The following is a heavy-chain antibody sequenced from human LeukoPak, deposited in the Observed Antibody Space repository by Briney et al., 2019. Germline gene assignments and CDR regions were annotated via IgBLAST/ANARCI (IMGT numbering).Heavy chain of an antibody. Sequence: SETLSLTCTVSGGSISSYYWSWIRQPPGKGLEWIGYIYSSGSATYNPSLKSRVTISVDTSKNQFSLKLSSVTAADTAVYYCARDGSNWSNDYYHGVDVWGQGTTVTVSS. CDR3: ARDGSNWSNDYYHGVDV. CDR1: GGSISSYY. D-gene: IGHD4-11*01. V-gene: IGHV4-59*01. CDR2: IYSSGSA. J-gene: IGHJ6*02.